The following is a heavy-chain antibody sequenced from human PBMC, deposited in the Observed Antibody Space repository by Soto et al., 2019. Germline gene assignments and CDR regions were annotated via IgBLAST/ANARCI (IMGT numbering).Heavy chain of an antibody. Sequence: EVQLVESGGGLVMPGGSLRLSCAASGFTFASYHMSWVRQAPGKGLDWVSSINPSSSHIYYSDSVRGRFTISRDDSKNSRHLDMNGLRTEDGAIYYCVRGYCGGGGCYLRRDACDVWGQGTAVPVS. V-gene: IGHV3-21*02. CDR1: GFTFASYH. J-gene: IGHJ3*01. D-gene: IGHD2-15*01. CDR2: INPSSSHI. CDR3: VRGYCGGGGCYLRRDACDV.